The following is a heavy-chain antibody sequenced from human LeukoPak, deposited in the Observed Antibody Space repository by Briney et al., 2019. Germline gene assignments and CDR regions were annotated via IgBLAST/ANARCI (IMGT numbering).Heavy chain of an antibody. V-gene: IGHV1-18*01. Sequence: GASVKVSCKASGYTLIKYGISWVRQAPGQGLEWVGWISTYNGITNYAQKFRGKVTMTTDKSTSTAYMELRSLTSDDTAVYHCAGGWGGSGSHDWFDPWGQGTQVTVSS. CDR1: GYTLIKYG. CDR3: AGGWGGSGSHDWFDP. D-gene: IGHD3-10*01. CDR2: ISTYNGIT. J-gene: IGHJ5*02.